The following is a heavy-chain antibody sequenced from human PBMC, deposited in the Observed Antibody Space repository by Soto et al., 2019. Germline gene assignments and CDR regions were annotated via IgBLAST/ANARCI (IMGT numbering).Heavy chain of an antibody. CDR2: ISGSGGST. Sequence: PGGSLRLSCAASGFTFSSYAMSWVRQAPGKGLEWVSAISGSGGSTYYADSVKGRFTISRDNSKNTLYLQMNSLRAEDTAVYYCAKGRSYYCYYGVDVWGQGTTVTVSS. CDR3: AKGRSYYCYYGVDV. J-gene: IGHJ6*02. CDR1: GFTFSSYA. V-gene: IGHV3-23*01.